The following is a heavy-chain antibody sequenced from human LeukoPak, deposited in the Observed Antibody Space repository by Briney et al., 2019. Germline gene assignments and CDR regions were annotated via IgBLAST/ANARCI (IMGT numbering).Heavy chain of an antibody. CDR1: GFIFSTYE. CDR3: ARDRSAFSGYDFFDY. Sequence: RSGGSLRLSCTATGFIFSTYEMNWVRQAPGKGLEWISYISSVDSTTFYADSVKGRFTISRDNAKNSLYLQMNSLRAEDTALYYCARDRSAFSGYDFFDYWGQGTLVTVSS. J-gene: IGHJ4*02. CDR2: ISSVDSTT. V-gene: IGHV3-48*03. D-gene: IGHD5-12*01.